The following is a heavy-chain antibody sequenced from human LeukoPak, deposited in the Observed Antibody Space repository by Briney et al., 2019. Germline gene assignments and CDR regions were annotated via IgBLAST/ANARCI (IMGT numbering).Heavy chain of an antibody. Sequence: PSETLSLTCTVSGGSITGGGYSWSWIRQAPGKGLEWIGYFYHGGSTSYNPSLRSRVTISVDRSKNQFSLKLSSVTAADTAVYYCARDDLWFGDWGQGTLVTVSS. CDR3: ARDDLWFGD. J-gene: IGHJ4*02. V-gene: IGHV4-30-2*01. CDR2: FYHGGST. D-gene: IGHD3-10*01. CDR1: GGSITGGGYS.